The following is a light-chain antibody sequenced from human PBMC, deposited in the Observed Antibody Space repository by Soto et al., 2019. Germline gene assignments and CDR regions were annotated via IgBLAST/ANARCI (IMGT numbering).Light chain of an antibody. V-gene: IGKV3-15*01. CDR3: QHYKNGRT. CDR2: GAS. Sequence: EIVMTQSPATLSVSPGERATRSCRASQSVNRYLAWYQQKPGQGPRLLIYGASTRATGIPARFSGSGSGRELSLSISGLQSEHFSVYYGQHYKNGRTFGRGTKVEIK. J-gene: IGKJ4*02. CDR1: QSVNRY.